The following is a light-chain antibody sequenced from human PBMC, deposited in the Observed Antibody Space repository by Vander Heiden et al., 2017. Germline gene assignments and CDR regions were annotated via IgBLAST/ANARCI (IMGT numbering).Light chain of an antibody. CDR1: QSISSY. J-gene: IGKJ2*01. Sequence: DSHITQAPFSLSASVGDRVTITCRASQSISSYLNWYQQKPGKAPKLLIYAASSLQSGVPSRFSGSGSGTDFTLTISSLQPEDIATYYCQQSYSTPYTFGQGTKLEIK. CDR2: AAS. CDR3: QQSYSTPYT. V-gene: IGKV1-39*01.